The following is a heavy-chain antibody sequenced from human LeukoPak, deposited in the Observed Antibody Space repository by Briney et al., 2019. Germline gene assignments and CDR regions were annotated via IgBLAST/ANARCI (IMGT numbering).Heavy chain of an antibody. CDR2: INPNSGGT. CDR3: ARVLTNGVCHNY. J-gene: IGHJ4*02. CDR1: GYTFTGYY. Sequence: ASVKVSCKASGYTFTGYYMHWVRQAPGQGLEWMGWINPNSGGTNYAQKFQGRVTMTRDTSISTAYMELSRLRSDDTAVYYCARVLTNGVCHNYWGQGTLVTVSS. D-gene: IGHD2-8*01. V-gene: IGHV1-2*02.